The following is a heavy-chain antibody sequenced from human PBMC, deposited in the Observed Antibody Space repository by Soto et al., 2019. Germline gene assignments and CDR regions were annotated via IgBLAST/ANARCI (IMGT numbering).Heavy chain of an antibody. J-gene: IGHJ6*02. CDR1: GCXISSGDYY. D-gene: IGHD2-21*02. CDR2: MYNTGST. V-gene: IGHV4-61*08. Sequence: SETLSLTCTVSGCXISSGDYYWSWIRQPPGKGLEWIGYMYNTGSTVYNPPFKSRVTISVDTSKNQFSLKLNSVTAADTAVYYCARDLWGYCGTDCYPLDVWSQGTTVTVSS. CDR3: ARDLWGYCGTDCYPLDV.